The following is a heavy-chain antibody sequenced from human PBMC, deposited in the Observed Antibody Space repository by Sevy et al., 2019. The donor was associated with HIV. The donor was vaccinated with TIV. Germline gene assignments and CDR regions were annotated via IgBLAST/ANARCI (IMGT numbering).Heavy chain of an antibody. CDR3: ATRPYYDLDY. CDR2: MNPNSGNT. CDR1: GYTFTSYE. V-gene: IGHV1-8*01. J-gene: IGHJ4*02. D-gene: IGHD3-22*01. Sequence: ASVKVSCKASGYTFTSYEINWVRQATGQGLEWMGWMNPNSGNTVYAQKFQGRVTLTRNTSINTAYMELSSLRSEDTAVYYCATRPYYDLDYWGKGTLVTVSS.